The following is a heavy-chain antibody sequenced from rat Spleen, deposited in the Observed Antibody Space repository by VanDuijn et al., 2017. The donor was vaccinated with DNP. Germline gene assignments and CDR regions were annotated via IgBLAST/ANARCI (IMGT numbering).Heavy chain of an antibody. J-gene: IGHJ2*01. V-gene: IGHV5-19*01. D-gene: IGHD1-3*01. CDR3: TRERRITLATTDYFDY. CDR2: ITNTGGSI. CDR1: GFTFSNYG. Sequence: EVQLVESGGGLVQPGRSLKLSCAASGFTFSNYGMHWIRQAPTKGLEWVASITNTGGSIYYPDSVKGRFSLSRDNAKSTLYLQMNSLRSEDTATYHCTRERRITLATTDYFDYWGQGVMVTVSS.